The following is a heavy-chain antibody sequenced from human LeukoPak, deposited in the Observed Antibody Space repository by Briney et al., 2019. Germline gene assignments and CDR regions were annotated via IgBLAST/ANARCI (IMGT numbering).Heavy chain of an antibody. V-gene: IGHV4-34*01. CDR1: GGSFSGYY. J-gene: IGHJ4*02. CDR3: ARGRIAARPKNRLYFDY. Sequence: PSETLSLTCAVYGGSFSGYYWSWIRQPPGKGLEWIGEINHSGSTNYNPSLKSRVTISVDTSKNQFSLKLSSVTAADTAVYYCARGRIAARPKNRLYFDYWGQGTLVTVSS. D-gene: IGHD6-6*01. CDR2: INHSGST.